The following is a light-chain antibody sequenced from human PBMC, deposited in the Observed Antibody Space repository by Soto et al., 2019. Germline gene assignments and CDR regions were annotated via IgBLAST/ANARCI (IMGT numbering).Light chain of an antibody. CDR1: QSISSY. V-gene: IGKV1-39*01. J-gene: IGKJ5*01. Sequence: DIQMTQSPSSLSASVGDRVTITCRASQSISSYLNWYQQKPGKAPKLLIYAASSLQSGVPSRFSGRGSGTDFTLTISSLQPEDFATYYCQRSYSTPITCGQGTRLEIK. CDR3: QRSYSTPIT. CDR2: AAS.